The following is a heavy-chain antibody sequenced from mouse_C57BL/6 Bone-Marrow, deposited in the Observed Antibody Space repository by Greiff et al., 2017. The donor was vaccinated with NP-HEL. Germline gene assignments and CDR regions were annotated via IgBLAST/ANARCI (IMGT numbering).Heavy chain of an antibody. CDR2: IDPENGDT. V-gene: IGHV14-4*01. D-gene: IGHD1-1*01. J-gene: IGHJ4*01. CDR3: TSYGSDYAMDY. Sequence: VQLQQSGAELVRPGASVKLSCTASGFNIKDDYMHWVKQRPEQGLEWIGWIDPENGDTEYASKFQGKATITADTSSNTAYLQLSSLTSEDTAVYYCTSYGSDYAMDYWGQGTSVTVSS. CDR1: GFNIKDDY.